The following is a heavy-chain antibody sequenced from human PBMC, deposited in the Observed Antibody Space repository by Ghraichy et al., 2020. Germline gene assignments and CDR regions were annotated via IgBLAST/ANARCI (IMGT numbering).Heavy chain of an antibody. CDR2: ISDSGDSK. D-gene: IGHD4-11*01. Sequence: GGSLRLSCTASGFTFNIFAIHWVRQAPGKGLEWVSGISDSGDSKYYADPVRGRFTISRDNSRNTLYLQMDNLNAGDTAIYFCAKSRGSERTGITVHWFAHCGQPLLVSDSS. CDR1: GFTFNIFA. V-gene: IGHV3-23*01. CDR3: AKSRGSERTGITVHWFAH. J-gene: IGHJ5*02.